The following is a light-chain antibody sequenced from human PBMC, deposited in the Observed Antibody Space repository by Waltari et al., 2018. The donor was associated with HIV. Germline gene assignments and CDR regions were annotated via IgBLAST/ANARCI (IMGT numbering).Light chain of an antibody. J-gene: IGLJ1*01. CDR3: QSFDSSLSGYV. V-gene: IGLV1-40*01. CDR2: DNT. Sequence: QSVLTQPPSVSGAPGQRVTLSCTGRSSNIGAGFDVPWYQQLPGTAPTLLIYDNTNRPSGVPDRFSGSRSGSSASLAITGLQAEDEADYYCQSFDSSLSGYVFGTGTKVTVL. CDR1: SSNIGAGFD.